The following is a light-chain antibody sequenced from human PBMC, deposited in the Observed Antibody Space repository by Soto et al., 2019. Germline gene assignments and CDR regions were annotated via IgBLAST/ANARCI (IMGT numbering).Light chain of an antibody. CDR1: QSVSSSY. V-gene: IGKV3-20*01. CDR3: QQYGSSPQT. J-gene: IGKJ1*01. CDR2: GAS. Sequence: EILLTPSPGTLSLSPGGRATLSCRASQSVSSSYLAWYQQKPGQAPSLLIYGASSRATGIPDRFSGSGSGTDFTLTISRLEPEDFAVYYCQQYGSSPQTFGEGTKV.